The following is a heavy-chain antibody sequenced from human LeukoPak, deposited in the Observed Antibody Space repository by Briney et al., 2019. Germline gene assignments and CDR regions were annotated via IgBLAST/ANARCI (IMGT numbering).Heavy chain of an antibody. Sequence: PGGSLRLSCAASGFTYSSYNMNWVRRAPGKGLAWVSSISSSSSYIYYADSVEGRFTISRDNARNSLYLQMNSLRAEDTAVYYCARDILGSQTPFDYWGQGTLVTVSS. CDR1: GFTYSSYN. V-gene: IGHV3-21*01. J-gene: IGHJ4*02. CDR3: ARDILGSQTPFDY. D-gene: IGHD1-26*01. CDR2: ISSSSSYI.